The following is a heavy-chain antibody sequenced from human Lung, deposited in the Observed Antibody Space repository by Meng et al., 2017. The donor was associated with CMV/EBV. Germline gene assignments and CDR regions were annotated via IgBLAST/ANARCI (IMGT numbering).Heavy chain of an antibody. D-gene: IGHD3-16*01. J-gene: IGHJ4*02. CDR1: GFTFSSYT. CDR2: ISTRSSYI. Sequence: GESLKTPRAASGFTFSSYTMNWVRQAPGKGLEWVSSISTRSSYIYYADSVKGRFTVSRDNAKNSLYLQMNSLRAEDTAVYYCARHNYLWGSYPLDYWGQGTLVTGSS. V-gene: IGHV3-21*01. CDR3: ARHNYLWGSYPLDY.